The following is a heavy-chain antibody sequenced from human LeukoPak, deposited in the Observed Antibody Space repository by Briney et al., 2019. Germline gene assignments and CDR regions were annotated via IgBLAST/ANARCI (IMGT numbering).Heavy chain of an antibody. V-gene: IGHV1-18*04. Sequence: ASVTVSCTASGYTFTIYGISWVRQAPGQGLEWMGWISAYNGNRNYAQILQGRVTMTTDSSTSTAYMELRSLRSDDTAVYYCARDWKGGGSGNFWYWGQGTLVTVSS. CDR3: ARDWKGGGSGNFWY. CDR2: ISAYNGNR. D-gene: IGHD3-10*01. J-gene: IGHJ4*02. CDR1: GYTFTIYG.